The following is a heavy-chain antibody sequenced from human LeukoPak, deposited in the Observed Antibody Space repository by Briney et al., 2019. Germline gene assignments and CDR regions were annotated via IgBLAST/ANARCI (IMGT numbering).Heavy chain of an antibody. Sequence: PGGSLRLSCSASGFTFSTYWMSWVRQAPGKGLEWVANMKRDGSEIYYVDSVKGRFTISRDNAKNSLFLQMNSLRAEDTAVYYCAKESHAEYWGQGTLVTVSS. CDR2: MKRDGSEI. CDR1: GFTFSTYW. CDR3: AKESHAEY. D-gene: IGHD1-14*01. J-gene: IGHJ4*02. V-gene: IGHV3-7*03.